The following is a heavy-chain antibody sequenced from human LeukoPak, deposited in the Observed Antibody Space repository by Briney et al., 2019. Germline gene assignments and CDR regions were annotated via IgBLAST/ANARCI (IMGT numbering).Heavy chain of an antibody. D-gene: IGHD3-3*01. CDR1: GGTFSSYA. CDR3: ARDTRYGDFWSGSDYYYYYMDV. Sequence: SVNLSCTASGGTFSSYAISWVRQAPGHGLEWMGGIIPIFGTANYAQKFQGRVTITADESTSTAYMELSSLRSEDTAVYYCARDTRYGDFWSGSDYYYYYMDVWGKGTTVTVSS. J-gene: IGHJ6*03. V-gene: IGHV1-69*01. CDR2: IIPIFGTA.